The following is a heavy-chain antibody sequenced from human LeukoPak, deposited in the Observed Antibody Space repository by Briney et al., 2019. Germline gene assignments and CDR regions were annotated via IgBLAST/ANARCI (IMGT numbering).Heavy chain of an antibody. Sequence: SETLSLTCTVSGGSISSANYYWGWIRQPRGKGLECIVSIDYGGSTYYNPSLKSLVTISVDTSKNQFSLKLSSVTAADTTVYYCARAPGYYDGSGSSGNYFDYWGQGTLVTVSS. CDR3: ARAPGYYDGSGSSGNYFDY. CDR1: GGSISSANYY. J-gene: IGHJ4*02. D-gene: IGHD3-10*01. V-gene: IGHV4-39*01. CDR2: IDYGGST.